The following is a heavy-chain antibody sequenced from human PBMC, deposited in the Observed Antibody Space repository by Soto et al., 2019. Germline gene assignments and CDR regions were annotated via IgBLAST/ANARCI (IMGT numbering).Heavy chain of an antibody. CDR1: GGSISSYY. CDR3: ARVAAAGRPTFDY. J-gene: IGHJ4*02. D-gene: IGHD6-13*01. Sequence: SETLSLTCTVSGGSISSYYWSWIRQPPGKGLEWIGYTYYSGSTNYNPSLKSRVTISVDTSKNQFSLKLSSVTAADTAVYYCARVAAAGRPTFDYWGQGTLVTVSS. V-gene: IGHV4-59*01. CDR2: TYYSGST.